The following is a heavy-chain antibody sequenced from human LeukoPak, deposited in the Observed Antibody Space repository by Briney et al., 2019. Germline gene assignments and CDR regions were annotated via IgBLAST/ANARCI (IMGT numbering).Heavy chain of an antibody. CDR1: GLTLSSYW. V-gene: IGHV3-74*01. CDR2: INSDGSST. D-gene: IGHD3-10*01. J-gene: IGHJ6*02. CDR3: ARDKWIGTYLHYYYGMDV. Sequence: PGGSLRLSCAASGLTLSSYWMHWVRQAPGKGLVWVSRINSDGSSTRYADSVKGRFTISRDNAKSTLYLQMNSLRAEDTAVYYCARDKWIGTYLHYYYGMDVWGQGTTVTVSS.